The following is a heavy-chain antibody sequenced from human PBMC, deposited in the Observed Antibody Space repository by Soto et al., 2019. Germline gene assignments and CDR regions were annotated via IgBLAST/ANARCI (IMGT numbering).Heavy chain of an antibody. J-gene: IGHJ4*02. CDR1: GFTFNTYG. CDR2: IAYEGSNR. V-gene: IGHV3-30*18. Sequence: QVQLVESGGGVVQPGRSLRLSCAASGFTFNTYGMHWVRQAPGKGLEWVSVIAYEGSNRYYADSVKGRFTISRDNSKNTLYLQMNSLRPEDTAVYYCAKDGGTGKYYDYWGQGTLVTVSS. D-gene: IGHD2-8*02. CDR3: AKDGGTGKYYDY.